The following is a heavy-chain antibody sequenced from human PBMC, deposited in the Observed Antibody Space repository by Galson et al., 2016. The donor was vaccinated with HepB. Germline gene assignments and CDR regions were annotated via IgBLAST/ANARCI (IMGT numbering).Heavy chain of an antibody. CDR2: IVPIFGAA. Sequence: SVKVSCKASGGSFTTFDISWVRQAPGQGLEWMGGIVPIFGAAKQAPKFQDRVTITADESTSTVYMDLSSLRSEDTAVYYCARDLIQGHIPVWGQGTLVTVSS. J-gene: IGHJ4*02. CDR1: GGSFTTFD. CDR3: ARDLIQGHIPV. V-gene: IGHV1-69*13. D-gene: IGHD2-21*01.